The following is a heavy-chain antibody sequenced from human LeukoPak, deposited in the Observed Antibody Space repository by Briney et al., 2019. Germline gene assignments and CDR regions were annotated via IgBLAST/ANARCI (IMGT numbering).Heavy chain of an antibody. V-gene: IGHV4-59*11. CDR2: IYYSGST. CDR1: GGSISSHY. CDR3: ARVRKDIVVVPAAILYYFDY. D-gene: IGHD2-2*01. J-gene: IGHJ4*02. Sequence: PSETLSLTCTVSGGSISSHYWSWIRQPPGKGLEWIGYIYYSGSTNYNPSLKSRVTISVDTSQNQFSLKLSSVTAADTAVYYCARVRKDIVVVPAAILYYFDYWGQGTLVTVSS.